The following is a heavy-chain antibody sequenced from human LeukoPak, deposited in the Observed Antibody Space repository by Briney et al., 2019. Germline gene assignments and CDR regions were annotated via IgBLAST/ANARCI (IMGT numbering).Heavy chain of an antibody. J-gene: IGHJ6*02. CDR1: GFTFSSYS. Sequence: GGPLRLSCAASGFTFSSYSMNWVRQAPGKGLEWVSYISSSSSTIYYADSVKGRFTISRDNAKNSLYLQMNSLRAEDTAVYYCARDCEWCGSGSYPTLLFRYYGMDVWGQGTTVTVSS. D-gene: IGHD3-10*01. V-gene: IGHV3-48*01. CDR3: ARDCEWCGSGSYPTLLFRYYGMDV. CDR2: ISSSSSTI.